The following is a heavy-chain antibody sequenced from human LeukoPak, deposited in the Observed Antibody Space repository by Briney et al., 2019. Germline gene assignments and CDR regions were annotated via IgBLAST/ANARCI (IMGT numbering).Heavy chain of an antibody. CDR2: ISSAGKT. J-gene: IGHJ5*02. Sequence: PSETLSLTCTVSSGSLSNYYWTWIRQSPGKGQEWIASISSAGKTNSNPSLQSRVTISLDTSNHQLSLKMTSVISADTAVYYCARGHIAPQRQFIARRGLRTVSRFDPWGQGTLVLVSA. CDR1: SGSLSNYY. CDR3: ARGHIAPQRQFIARRGLRTVSRFDP. V-gene: IGHV4-59*01. D-gene: IGHD6-25*01.